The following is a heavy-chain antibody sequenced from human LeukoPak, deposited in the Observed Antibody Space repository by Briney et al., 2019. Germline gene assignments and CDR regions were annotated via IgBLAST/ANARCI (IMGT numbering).Heavy chain of an antibody. CDR3: AGEIFNGFDI. J-gene: IGHJ3*02. CDR1: GFTFRSYA. CDR2: ISYDGSNK. V-gene: IGHV3-30-3*01. Sequence: GGSLRLSCAGSGFTFRSYAMHWVRQTPGKGLEWVAVISYDGSNKYYADSMKGRFTISRDNSKNTLSLQMKILGAEDTGVYYCAGEIFNGFDIWGQGTMVTVSS.